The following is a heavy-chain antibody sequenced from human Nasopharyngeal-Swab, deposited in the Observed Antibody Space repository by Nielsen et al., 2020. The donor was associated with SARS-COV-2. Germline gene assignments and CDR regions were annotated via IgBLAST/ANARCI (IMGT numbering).Heavy chain of an antibody. V-gene: IGHV4-59*01. Sequence: WIRQPPGKGLEWIGYIYYSGNTNYNPSLKSRVTISVDTSKNQFSLKLSSVTAADTAVYYCARGSAVVPAAILPWESDYYYYMDVWGKGTTVTVSS. J-gene: IGHJ6*03. CDR2: IYYSGNT. CDR3: ARGSAVVPAAILPWESDYYYYMDV. D-gene: IGHD2-2*02.